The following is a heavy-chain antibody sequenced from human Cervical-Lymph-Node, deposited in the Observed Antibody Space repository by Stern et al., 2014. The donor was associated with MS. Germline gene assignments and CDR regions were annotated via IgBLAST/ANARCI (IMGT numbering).Heavy chain of an antibody. V-gene: IGHV3-11*01. J-gene: IGHJ4*02. D-gene: IGHD5-12*01. CDR2: ISSIGNAI. Sequence: VQLVESGGDLVKPGGSLRLSCAASGFTFSDYYMSWIRQAPGKGLERVSYISSIGNAIYYADSVKGRFTISRDNAKNSLYLQMNSLRAEDTAVFYCARVGYTGYLVDYWGQGTLVTVSS. CDR1: GFTFSDYY. CDR3: ARVGYTGYLVDY.